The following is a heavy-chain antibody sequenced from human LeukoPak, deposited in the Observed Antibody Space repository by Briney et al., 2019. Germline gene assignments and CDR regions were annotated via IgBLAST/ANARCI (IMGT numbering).Heavy chain of an antibody. CDR1: GGSISPYY. CDR3: ARAETLAAIYFDF. CDR2: IFHSGIT. J-gene: IGHJ4*02. Sequence: SETLSLTCSVSGGSISPYYWRWFRQPPGKGLEWIGYIFHSGITTYNPSLKSRVTISLDSSKNQFFLRLTSVTAADTAMYYCARAETLAAIYFDFWGQGSLVTVSS. D-gene: IGHD6-25*01. V-gene: IGHV4-59*01.